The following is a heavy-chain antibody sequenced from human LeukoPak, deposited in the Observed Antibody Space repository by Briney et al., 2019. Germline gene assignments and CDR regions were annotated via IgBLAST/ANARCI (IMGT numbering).Heavy chain of an antibody. CDR3: ASPRAVAGTAFDY. Sequence: GGSLRLSCAASGFTFSSYEMNWVRQAPGKGLEWVSYISSSGSTIYYADSVKGRFTISRDNAKNSLYLQMNSLRAEDTAVYYCASPRAVAGTAFDYWGQGTLVTVSS. J-gene: IGHJ4*02. D-gene: IGHD6-19*01. CDR2: ISSSGSTI. CDR1: GFTFSSYE. V-gene: IGHV3-48*03.